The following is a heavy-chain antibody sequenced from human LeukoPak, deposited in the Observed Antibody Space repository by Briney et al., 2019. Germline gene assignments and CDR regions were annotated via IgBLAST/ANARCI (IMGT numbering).Heavy chain of an antibody. J-gene: IGHJ6*02. Sequence: ASATVSCKASGYTFSNYGVNWVRQAPGQGLEWMGWINAKNGNTNYAQKFQGRVTMTRDTSTSTAYMELRSLRYDDTAVYYCARGQGDSGTWYYGMDVWGQGTTVTVSS. CDR2: INAKNGNT. D-gene: IGHD1-26*01. CDR1: GYTFSNYG. CDR3: ARGQGDSGTWYYGMDV. V-gene: IGHV1-18*01.